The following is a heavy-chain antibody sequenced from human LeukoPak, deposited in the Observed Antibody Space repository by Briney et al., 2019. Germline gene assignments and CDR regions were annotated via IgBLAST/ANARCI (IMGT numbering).Heavy chain of an antibody. CDR1: GGSFSGYY. D-gene: IGHD6-19*01. J-gene: IGHJ4*02. V-gene: IGHV4-34*01. CDR3: ARAKLQWLVRSYFDY. Sequence: PSETLSLTCAVYGGSFSGYYWSWIRQPPGKGLEWIGEINHSGSTNYNPSLKSRVTISVDTSKNQFSLKLSSVTAADTAVYYCARAKLQWLVRSYFDYWGQGTLVTVSS. CDR2: INHSGST.